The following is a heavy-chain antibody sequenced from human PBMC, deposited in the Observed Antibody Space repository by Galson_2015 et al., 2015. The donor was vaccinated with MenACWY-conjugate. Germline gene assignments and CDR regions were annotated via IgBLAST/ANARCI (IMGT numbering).Heavy chain of an antibody. V-gene: IGHV3-74*01. CDR3: TRGNYGYGWFDP. D-gene: IGHD5-12*01. Sequence: SLRLSCAASGFTFNHYWMHWVRQAPGKGLVWVSRISPDGSTTNYAASVKGRFTLARDNAKNQLYLKMNSVRGDDTAVYYCTRGNYGYGWFDPWGQGTLVTVSS. CDR2: ISPDGSTT. J-gene: IGHJ5*02. CDR1: GFTFNHYW.